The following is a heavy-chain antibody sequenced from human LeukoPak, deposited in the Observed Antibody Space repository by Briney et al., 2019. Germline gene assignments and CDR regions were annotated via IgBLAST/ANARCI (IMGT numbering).Heavy chain of an antibody. CDR1: GDSISNYY. CDR2: IYYSGDT. CDR3: ARRKAKTPNYFDY. Sequence: PSETLSLTCSVSGDSISNYYWTWLRQPPGKGLEWIGYIYYSGDTNYNTSLKSRVTISLDTSKNQFSLKLTSVTAADTAMYYCARRKAKTPNYFDYWGQGALVTVSS. J-gene: IGHJ4*02. V-gene: IGHV4-59*08.